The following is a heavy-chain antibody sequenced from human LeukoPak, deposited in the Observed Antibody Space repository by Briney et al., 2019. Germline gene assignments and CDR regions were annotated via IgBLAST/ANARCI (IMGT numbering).Heavy chain of an antibody. D-gene: IGHD5-24*01. CDR3: ARGVGDGYNSWFDP. CDR1: GGSISSGGYS. V-gene: IGHV4-30-2*01. Sequence: PSETLSLTCAVSGGSISSGGYSWSWIRQPPGKGLEWIGYIYHSGSTYYNPSLKSRVTISVDRSKNQFSLKLSSVTAADTAVYYCARGVGDGYNSWFDPWGQGTLVTVSS. CDR2: IYHSGST. J-gene: IGHJ5*02.